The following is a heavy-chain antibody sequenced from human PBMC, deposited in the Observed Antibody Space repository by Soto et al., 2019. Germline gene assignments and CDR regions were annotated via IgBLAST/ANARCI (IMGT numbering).Heavy chain of an antibody. Sequence: GASVKVSCKACGDSFTSYDINWVRQATGQGLEYLGWMNPNSGNTAYVQKFQGRVTMTWDTSITTAYMELSSLRSEDTAVYFCARGIKYGAYSRWFDPWGQGTLVTVSS. CDR2: MNPNSGNT. V-gene: IGHV1-8*01. D-gene: IGHD4-17*01. J-gene: IGHJ5*02. CDR3: ARGIKYGAYSRWFDP. CDR1: GDSFTSYD.